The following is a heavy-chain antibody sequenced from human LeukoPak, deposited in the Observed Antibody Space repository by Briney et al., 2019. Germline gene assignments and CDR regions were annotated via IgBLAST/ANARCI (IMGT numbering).Heavy chain of an antibody. J-gene: IGHJ4*02. CDR2: IRNKANSYAT. CDR1: GFSFSGSA. D-gene: IGHD2-15*01. V-gene: IGHV3-73*01. CDR3: SRQILSCSGGCYVDD. Sequence: PGGSLKLSCAASGFSFSGSAMHWVRQASGKGLEWVGRIRNKANSYATAYAASVKGRFTISRDDSKNTAYLQMNSLITEDTAVYYCSRQILSCSGGCYVDDGGQEPLVTVSS.